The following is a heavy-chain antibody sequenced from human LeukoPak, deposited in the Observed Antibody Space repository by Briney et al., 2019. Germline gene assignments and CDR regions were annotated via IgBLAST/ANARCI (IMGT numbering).Heavy chain of an antibody. Sequence: PSETLSLTCTVSGGSISSYYWSWIRQPAGKGLEWIGRIYTSGSTNYNPSLKSRVTISVDTSKNQFSLKLSSVTAADTAVYYCARERIQLWSRMNYYYYYMDVWGKGTTVTVSS. D-gene: IGHD5-18*01. J-gene: IGHJ6*03. CDR1: GGSISSYY. CDR2: IYTSGST. CDR3: ARERIQLWSRMNYYYYYMDV. V-gene: IGHV4-4*07.